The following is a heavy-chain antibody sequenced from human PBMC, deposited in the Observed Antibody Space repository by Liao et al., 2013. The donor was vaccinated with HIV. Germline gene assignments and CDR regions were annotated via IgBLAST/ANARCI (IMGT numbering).Heavy chain of an antibody. CDR3: VRGGFVGFFKDDPFDI. J-gene: IGHJ3*02. CDR1: GGSISTYY. V-gene: IGHV4-59*12. D-gene: IGHD2-15*01. Sequence: QVQLQESGPGLVKPSETLSLTCTVSGGSISTYYWSWIRQPPGKGLEWIGYIDYSGSTNYNPSLKSRVTISVDTSKNQFSLKLTSVTAADTAVYYCVRGGFVGFFKDDPFDIWGQGTMVTVS. CDR2: IDYSGST.